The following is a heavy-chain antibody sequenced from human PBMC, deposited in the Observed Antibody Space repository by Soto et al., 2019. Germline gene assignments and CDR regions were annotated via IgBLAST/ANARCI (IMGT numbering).Heavy chain of an antibody. V-gene: IGHV3-9*01. CDR1: GFTFEDYA. J-gene: IGHJ6*03. D-gene: IGHD6-6*01. Sequence: EVQLVESGGGLAQPGGSLRLSCEGSGFTFEDYAMHWVRQVPGKGLEWVSRISWNSGSIAYADCVKGRFTISRDNAKNHLYLQMNTLSAEDTALYYCARAVASSSSDFYYQSYMDVWGKGATVTVS. CDR2: ISWNSGSI. CDR3: ARAVASSSSDFYYQSYMDV.